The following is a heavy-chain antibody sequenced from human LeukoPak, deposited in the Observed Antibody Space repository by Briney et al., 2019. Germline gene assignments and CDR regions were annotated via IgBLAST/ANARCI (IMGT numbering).Heavy chain of an antibody. CDR3: AREWGRIAVAGGPGY. D-gene: IGHD6-19*01. V-gene: IGHV3-33*01. J-gene: IGHJ4*02. CDR1: GFIFSNYA. CDR2: IWYDGQTK. Sequence: PGGSLRLSCEASGFIFSNYAMHWVRQAPGKGLQWVALIWYDGQTKFYGDSVKGRFTISRDNSGSTLFLHMSSLRVEDMAVYYCAREWGRIAVAGGPGYWGQGALVTVSS.